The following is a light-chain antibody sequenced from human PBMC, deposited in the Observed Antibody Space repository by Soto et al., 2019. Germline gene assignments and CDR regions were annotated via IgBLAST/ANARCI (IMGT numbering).Light chain of an antibody. CDR3: TAWDDRLNGPV. CDR1: SSNIGSNT. J-gene: IGLJ2*01. Sequence: QSVLTQPPSASGTPGQRVTISCSGSSSNIGSNTVNWYQHLAGTAPKLLIHSNNQRPSGVPDRFSGSKSGTSASLAISGLQSEDEADYYCTAWDDRLNGPVFGGGTKLTVL. CDR2: SNN. V-gene: IGLV1-44*01.